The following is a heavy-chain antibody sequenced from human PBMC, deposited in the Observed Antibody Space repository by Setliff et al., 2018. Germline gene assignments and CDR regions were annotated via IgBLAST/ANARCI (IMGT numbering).Heavy chain of an antibody. CDR2: IIPIFGTA. V-gene: IGHV1-69*05. D-gene: IGHD3-10*01. CDR1: GGTFSSYA. J-gene: IGHJ6*02. Sequence: SVKVSCKASGGTFSSYAISWVRQAPGQGLEWMGGIIPIFGTANYAQKFQGRFSISRDNSKNTLYLQMNSLRAEDTAVYYCAKGVLPETYYYYYYGMDVWGQGTTVTVSS. CDR3: AKGVLPETYYYYYYGMDV.